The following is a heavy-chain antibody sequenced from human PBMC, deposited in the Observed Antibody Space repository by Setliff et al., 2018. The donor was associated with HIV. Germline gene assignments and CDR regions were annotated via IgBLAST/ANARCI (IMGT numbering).Heavy chain of an antibody. V-gene: IGHV4-34*01. J-gene: IGHJ4*02. CDR3: ATLKMATIYRDFDY. CDR1: GGSFSGYY. D-gene: IGHD5-12*01. Sequence: PSETLSLTCAVYGGSFSGYYWGWIRQPPGKGLEWIGEINHRGSTNCNPSLKSRVSISVDTSKNQFSLKLSSVTAADTAVYYCATLKMATIYRDFDYWGQGTLVTVSS. CDR2: INHRGST.